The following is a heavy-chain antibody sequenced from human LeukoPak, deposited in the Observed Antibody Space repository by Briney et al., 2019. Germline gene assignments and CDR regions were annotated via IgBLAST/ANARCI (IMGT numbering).Heavy chain of an antibody. V-gene: IGHV3-23*01. J-gene: IGHJ4*02. CDR3: ARGRASGSYYFDY. CDR2: VTGSGSNT. D-gene: IGHD3-22*01. Sequence: GGSLRLSCAVSGFTFSSYAMNWVRQAPGKGLEWVSTVTGSGSNTYYADSVKGRFTISRDNSKDTLYLQMSSLRAEDTAVYYCARGRASGSYYFDYWGQGTLVTVSS. CDR1: GFTFSSYA.